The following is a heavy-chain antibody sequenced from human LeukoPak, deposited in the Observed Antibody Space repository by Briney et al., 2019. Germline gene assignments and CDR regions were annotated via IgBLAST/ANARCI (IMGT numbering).Heavy chain of an antibody. CDR3: ARDRWYYYDSSGYSIDY. J-gene: IGHJ4*02. CDR2: IVTSSTTI. Sequence: PGGSLRLSCAASGFTFSSYTMNWVRQPPGKGLEWVSNIVTSSTTIYYADSVKGRFTISRDNAKNSLYLQMNSLRAEDTAVYYCARDRWYYYDSSGYSIDYWGQGTLVTVSS. CDR1: GFTFSSYT. V-gene: IGHV3-48*04. D-gene: IGHD3-22*01.